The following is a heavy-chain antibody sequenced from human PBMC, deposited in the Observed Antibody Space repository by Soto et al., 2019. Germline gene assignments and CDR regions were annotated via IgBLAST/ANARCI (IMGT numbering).Heavy chain of an antibody. Sequence: SETLSLTCTVSGGSISNSNYYWGWIRQPPGEGLEWICNIYYNGSTYYNSALKSRVTISVDTSKNQFSLKLSSVTAADTAVYYCARRSDYGDYSDAFDVWGQGTVVTVS. CDR1: GGSISNSNYY. CDR2: IYYNGST. CDR3: ARRSDYGDYSDAFDV. J-gene: IGHJ3*01. V-gene: IGHV4-39*01. D-gene: IGHD4-17*01.